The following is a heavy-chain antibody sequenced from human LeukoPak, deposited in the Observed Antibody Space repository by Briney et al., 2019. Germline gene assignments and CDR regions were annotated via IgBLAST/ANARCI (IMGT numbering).Heavy chain of an antibody. CDR3: ARRGRRVVTGTNNWFDP. CDR2: IYHSGST. V-gene: IGHV4-38-2*01. J-gene: IGHJ5*02. D-gene: IGHD3-3*01. CDR1: GYSISSGYY. Sequence: PSETLSLTCAVSGYSISSGYYWGWIRQPPGKGLEWIGSIYHSGSTYYNPSLKSRVTISVDTSKNQFSLKLSSVTAADTAMYYCARRGRRVVTGTNNWFDPWGQGTLVTVSS.